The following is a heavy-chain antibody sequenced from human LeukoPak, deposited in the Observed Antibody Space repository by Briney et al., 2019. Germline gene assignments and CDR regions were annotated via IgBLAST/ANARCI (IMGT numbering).Heavy chain of an antibody. V-gene: IGHV3-48*01. Sequence: GGSLRLSCAASGFTLSSYWMTWVRQAPGKGLEWVSYISSSGSTIYYADSVKGRFTISRDNAKNSLYLQMNSLRAEDTAVYYCARAKRNGFDIWGQGTMVTVSS. J-gene: IGHJ3*02. CDR3: ARAKRNGFDI. D-gene: IGHD2-8*01. CDR1: GFTLSSYW. CDR2: ISSSGSTI.